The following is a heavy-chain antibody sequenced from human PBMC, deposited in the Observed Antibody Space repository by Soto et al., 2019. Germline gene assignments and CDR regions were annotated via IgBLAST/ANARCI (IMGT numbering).Heavy chain of an antibody. Sequence: QVRLQESGPGLVKPSETLSLTCTVSGGSISSYYWSWIRQPPGKGLEWIGYMYNTGSTIYNPSLKXRXTXSXXTSKTQFSLKLNSVTAADTAVYYCARDLWGYCGADCYPLDVWGQGTMVTVSS. J-gene: IGHJ6*02. V-gene: IGHV4-59*01. CDR1: GGSISSYY. CDR2: MYNTGST. CDR3: ARDLWGYCGADCYPLDV. D-gene: IGHD2-21*02.